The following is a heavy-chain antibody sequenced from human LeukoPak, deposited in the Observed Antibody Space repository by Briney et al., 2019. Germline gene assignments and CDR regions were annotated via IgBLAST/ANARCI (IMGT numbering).Heavy chain of an antibody. CDR3: AKGRFVVVPAAMDWFDP. CDR2: ISGSGGST. V-gene: IGHV3-23*01. J-gene: IGHJ5*02. CDR1: GFTLSSYA. Sequence: GGSLRLSCAASGFTLSSYAMSWVRQAPGKGLEWVSAISGSGGSTYYADSVKGRFTISRDNSKNTLYLQMNSLRAEDTAVYYCAKGRFVVVPAAMDWFDPWGQGTLVTVSS. D-gene: IGHD2-2*01.